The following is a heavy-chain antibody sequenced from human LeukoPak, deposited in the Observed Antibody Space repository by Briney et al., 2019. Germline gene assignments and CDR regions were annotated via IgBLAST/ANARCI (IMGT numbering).Heavy chain of an antibody. V-gene: IGHV5-51*01. CDR2: IYPGDSDT. D-gene: IGHD6-19*01. Sequence: GGSLKISFKGSGYRFTSYWIGWVRPMPGKGLGWMGIIYPGDSDTRYSPSFQGQVTISADKSISTAYLQWSSLKASDTAMYYCAIGSSGWIKFDYWGQGTLVTVSS. CDR3: AIGSSGWIKFDY. J-gene: IGHJ4*02. CDR1: GYRFTSYW.